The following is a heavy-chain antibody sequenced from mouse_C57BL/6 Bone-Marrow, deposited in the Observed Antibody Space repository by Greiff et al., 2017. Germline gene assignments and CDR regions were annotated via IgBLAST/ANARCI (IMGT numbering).Heavy chain of an antibody. J-gene: IGHJ3*01. Sequence: EVKLVESGEGLVKPGGSLKLSCAASGFTFSSYAMSWVRQTPEKRLEWVAYISSGGDYIYYADTVKGRFTISRDNARNTLYLQMSSLKSEDTAMYYCTRELDYYGSSYGFAYWGQGTLVTVSA. CDR3: TRELDYYGSSYGFAY. V-gene: IGHV5-9-1*02. CDR1: GFTFSSYA. D-gene: IGHD1-1*01. CDR2: ISSGGDYI.